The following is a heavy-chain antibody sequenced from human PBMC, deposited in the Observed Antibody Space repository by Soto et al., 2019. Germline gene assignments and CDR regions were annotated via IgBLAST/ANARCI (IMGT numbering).Heavy chain of an antibody. D-gene: IGHD3-22*01. Sequence: QVQLEQSGAEVKKPGSSVKVSCKASGGAFSDYAFSWVRQAPGQGLEWLGGIMPIFRAPDYAQKFQGRVTITADEFTRTAYMEMNSLRSEDTAVYYCASWLKGPDSGNYYYGMDVWGQGTTVTVS. CDR2: IMPIFRAP. CDR3: ASWLKGPDSGNYYYGMDV. J-gene: IGHJ6*02. CDR1: GGAFSDYA. V-gene: IGHV1-69*12.